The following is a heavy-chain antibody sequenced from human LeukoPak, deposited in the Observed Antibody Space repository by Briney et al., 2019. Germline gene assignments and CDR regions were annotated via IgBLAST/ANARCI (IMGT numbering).Heavy chain of an antibody. J-gene: IGHJ5*02. CDR1: GYTFTYYY. V-gene: IGHV1-2*02. CDR3: ARFGTMIWEVGA. Sequence: GASVKVSCRASGYTFTYYYIHWVRQAPGQGLEWMGWINPNSGGTNYAQKFQGRVTMTRDTSISTAYMEMSRLTSDDTAVYYCARFGTMIWEVGAWGQGTLVTVSS. D-gene: IGHD3-10*01. CDR2: INPNSGGT.